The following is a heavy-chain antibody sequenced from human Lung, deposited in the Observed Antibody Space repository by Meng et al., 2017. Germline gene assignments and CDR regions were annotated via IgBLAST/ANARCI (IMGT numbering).Heavy chain of an antibody. CDR2: IYHSGGT. D-gene: IGHD2-2*01. V-gene: IGHV4-4*02. J-gene: IGHJ4*02. CDR1: GGSISSSNW. CDR3: ARGLGEAVVPRTMFDY. Sequence: GQLQESGPVLVKPSGTLSLTCGVSGGSISSSNWWSWVRQPPWKGLEWIGEIYHSGGTKYNPSLKSRVTISVDKSKNQFSLKLSSVTAADTAVYYCARGLGEAVVPRTMFDYWGQGTLVTVSS.